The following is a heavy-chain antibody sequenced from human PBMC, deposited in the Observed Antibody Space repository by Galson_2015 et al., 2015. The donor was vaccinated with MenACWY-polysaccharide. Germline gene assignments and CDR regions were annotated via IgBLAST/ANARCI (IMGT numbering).Heavy chain of an antibody. J-gene: IGHJ4*02. Sequence: LRLSCAASGFTFATQAMTWVRQAPGKGLEWVSSIGSDGNNRYHADSVKGRFTISRDNSKNTLYLQMNSLTADDTAVYFCAKDSDYTTGWYSADYWGQGTLVTVSS. CDR1: GFTFATQA. V-gene: IGHV3-23*01. D-gene: IGHD6-19*01. CDR3: AKDSDYTTGWYSADY. CDR2: IGSDGNNR.